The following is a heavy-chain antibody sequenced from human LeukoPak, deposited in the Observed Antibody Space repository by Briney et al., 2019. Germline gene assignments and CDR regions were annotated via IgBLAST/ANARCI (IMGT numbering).Heavy chain of an antibody. CDR3: ARAYYYGSGSYAFDI. CDR1: GYSFTSYW. CDR2: IDPSDSYT. D-gene: IGHD3-10*01. V-gene: IGHV5-10-1*01. J-gene: IGHJ3*02. Sequence: GESLKISCKGSGYSFTSYWIGWVRQMPAKGLEWMGRIDPSDSYTNYSPSFQGHVTISADKSFSTAYLQWSSLKASDTAMYYCARAYYYGSGSYAFDIWGQGTMVTVSS.